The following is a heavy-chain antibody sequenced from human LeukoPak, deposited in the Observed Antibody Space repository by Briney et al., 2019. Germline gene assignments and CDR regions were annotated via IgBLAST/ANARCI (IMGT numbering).Heavy chain of an antibody. V-gene: IGHV4-39*01. J-gene: IGHJ4*02. CDR1: GGSISSSGHY. CDR3: AKTYYYDPFDY. Sequence: KPSETLSLTCTVSGGSISSSGHYWGWIRQPPGKGLEWIGSLHYSGSTYHNPSLKSRVTISVDTSKNQFSLKLSSVTAADTAVYYCAKTYYYDPFDYWGQGTLVTVSS. CDR2: LHYSGST. D-gene: IGHD3-22*01.